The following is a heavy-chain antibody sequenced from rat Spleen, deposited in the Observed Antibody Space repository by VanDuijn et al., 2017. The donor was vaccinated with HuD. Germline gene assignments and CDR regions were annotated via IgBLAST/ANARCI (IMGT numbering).Heavy chain of an antibody. CDR1: GFTFSNYG. J-gene: IGHJ2*01. Sequence: EVQLVESGGGLVQPGRSMKLSCAASGFTFSNYGMAWVRQAPAKGLEWIASISTGGGNSYYRDSVKGRFTISRDNAKSTLYLQMDSLRSEDTATYYCARLRYTTDYYYGGYGDYWGQGVMVTVSS. V-gene: IGHV5-25*01. CDR3: ARLRYTTDYYYGGYGDY. D-gene: IGHD1-6*01. CDR2: ISTGGGNS.